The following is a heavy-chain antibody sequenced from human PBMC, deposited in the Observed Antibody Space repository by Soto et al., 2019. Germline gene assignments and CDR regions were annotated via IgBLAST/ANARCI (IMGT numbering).Heavy chain of an antibody. CDR2: ISHSGTT. D-gene: IGHD3-16*01. Sequence: QVQLQESGPGLVKASGTLSLTCAVSGDSVSSSDWWCWVRQPPGKGLEWIGEISHSGTTNYNPSLKSRVTISLDKSKKQFSLKLTSATGADTAVYYCARAVPFSLGPWGQGILVTVSS. J-gene: IGHJ5*02. CDR1: GDSVSSSDW. CDR3: ARAVPFSLGP. V-gene: IGHV4-4*02.